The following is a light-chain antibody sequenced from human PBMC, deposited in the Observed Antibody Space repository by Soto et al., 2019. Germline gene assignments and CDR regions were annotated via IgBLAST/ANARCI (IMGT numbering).Light chain of an antibody. CDR3: QKYSSVPV. J-gene: IGKJ3*01. CDR1: QGIRNF. V-gene: IGKV1-27*01. CDR2: AAS. Sequence: IQMTQSPSSLSPSVGDRVTITCRASQGIRNFVAWYQQKPGKAPKLLIYAASTLQSGVPSRFSGSGSGTDFTLTINSLQPEDVATYSCQKYSSVPVFGPGTKVEIK.